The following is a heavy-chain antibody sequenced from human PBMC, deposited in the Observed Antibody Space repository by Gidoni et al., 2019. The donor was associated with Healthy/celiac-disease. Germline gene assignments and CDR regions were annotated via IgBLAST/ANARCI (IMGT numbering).Heavy chain of an antibody. V-gene: IGHV5-10-1*03. CDR1: GYSFTSYW. J-gene: IGHJ3*02. CDR3: ARRNYYDSSGYYSDAFDI. CDR2: IDPSDSYT. Sequence: VQLVQSGAEVKKPGESLRISCKGSGYSFTSYWISWVRQMPGKGLEWMGRIDPSDSYTNYSPSFQGHVTISADKSISTAYLQWSSLKASDTAMYYCARRNYYDSSGYYSDAFDIWGQGKMVTVSS. D-gene: IGHD3-22*01.